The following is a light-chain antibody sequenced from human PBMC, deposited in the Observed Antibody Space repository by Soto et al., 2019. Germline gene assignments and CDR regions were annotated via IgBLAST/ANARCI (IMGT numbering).Light chain of an antibody. CDR3: SSYTSSSTFV. Sequence: QAVVTQPASVSGSPGQSITISCTGTSSDVGGYNYVSWYQQHPGKAPKLMIYDVSNRPSGVSNRFSGSKSGNTASLTISGLQAEDGADYYCSSYTSSSTFVFGTGTKLTAL. V-gene: IGLV2-14*01. CDR2: DVS. CDR1: SSDVGGYNY. J-gene: IGLJ1*01.